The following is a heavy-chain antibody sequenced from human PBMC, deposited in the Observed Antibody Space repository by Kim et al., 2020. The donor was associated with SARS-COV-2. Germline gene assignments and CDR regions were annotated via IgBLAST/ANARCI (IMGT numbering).Heavy chain of an antibody. Sequence: GESLKISCKGSGYTSTSHWIGWVRQMPGRGLEWMGIIYLGDSDTRYSPTFQGQVTISLDKSINTAYLQWSSLKASDTAIYYCARAGTSGVRWFDTWGQGTLVTVSS. CDR3: ARAGTSGVRWFDT. J-gene: IGHJ5*02. CDR2: IYLGDSDT. D-gene: IGHD2-15*01. V-gene: IGHV5-51*01. CDR1: GYTSTSHW.